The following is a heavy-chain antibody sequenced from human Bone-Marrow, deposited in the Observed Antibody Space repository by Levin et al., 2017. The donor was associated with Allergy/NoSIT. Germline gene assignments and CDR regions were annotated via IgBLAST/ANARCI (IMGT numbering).Heavy chain of an antibody. V-gene: IGHV3-30-3*01. CDR2: ISYDGSNK. J-gene: IGHJ4*02. Sequence: GGSLRLSCAASGFTFSSYAMHWVRQAPGKGLEWVAVISYDGSNKYYADSVKGRFTISRDNSKNTLYLQMNSLRAEDTAVYYCARDCQPLWGYGGNHAFDYWGQGTLVTVSS. D-gene: IGHD4-23*01. CDR3: ARDCQPLWGYGGNHAFDY. CDR1: GFTFSSYA.